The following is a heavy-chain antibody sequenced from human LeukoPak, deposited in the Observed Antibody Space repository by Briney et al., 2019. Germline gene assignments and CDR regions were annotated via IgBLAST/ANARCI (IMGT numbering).Heavy chain of an antibody. CDR2: SSSSGSTI. CDR1: GFTFSRYW. Sequence: GGSLRLSCAASGFTFSRYWMHWVRQAPGKGLEWVSYSSSSGSTIYCADSVKGRFTISRDNAKNSLYLQMNSLRAEDTAVYYCAELGITMIGGVWGKGTTVTISS. D-gene: IGHD3-10*02. J-gene: IGHJ6*04. V-gene: IGHV3-48*03. CDR3: AELGITMIGGV.